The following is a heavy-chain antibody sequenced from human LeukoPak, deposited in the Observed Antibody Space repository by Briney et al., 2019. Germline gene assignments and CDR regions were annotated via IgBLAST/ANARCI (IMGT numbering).Heavy chain of an antibody. V-gene: IGHV3-74*01. J-gene: IGHJ3*02. CDR3: ARHVWSSSSKGAFDI. Sequence: PGGSLRLSCAASGFTFSSYWMHWVRQAPGKGLVWVSRINTDGSSTSYADSVKGRFTISRDNAKNTLYLQMNSLRAGDTAVYYCARHVWSSSSKGAFDIWGQGTMVTVSS. D-gene: IGHD6-13*01. CDR1: GFTFSSYW. CDR2: INTDGSST.